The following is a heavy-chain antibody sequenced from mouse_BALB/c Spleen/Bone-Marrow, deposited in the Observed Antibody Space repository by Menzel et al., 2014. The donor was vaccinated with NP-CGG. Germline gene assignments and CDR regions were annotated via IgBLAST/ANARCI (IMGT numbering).Heavy chain of an antibody. V-gene: IGHV4-1*02. CDR3: AKNYYYGYGAY. CDR2: INPASSTI. J-gene: IGHJ3*01. Sequence: EVKLMESGGGLVQPGGSLKLSCAASGFDFSRYWMTWVRQAPGKGLEWIGEINPASSTINYTPSLKDKFIISRDNAKNTLYLQMSKVRSEDTALYYCAKNYYYGYGAYWGQGTLVTSSA. D-gene: IGHD1-2*01. CDR1: GFDFSRYW.